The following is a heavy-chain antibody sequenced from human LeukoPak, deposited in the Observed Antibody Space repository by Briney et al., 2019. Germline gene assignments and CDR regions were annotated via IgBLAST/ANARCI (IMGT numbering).Heavy chain of an antibody. CDR1: GGSFSGYY. D-gene: IGHD3-22*01. Sequence: SETLSLTCAVYGGSFSGYYWSWIRQPPGKGLEWIGEINHSGSTNYNPSLKSRVTISVDTSKNQFSLKLSSVTAADTAVYYCAGCTLYDSSGTDAFDIWGQGTMVTVSS. V-gene: IGHV4-34*01. CDR3: AGCTLYDSSGTDAFDI. J-gene: IGHJ3*02. CDR2: INHSGST.